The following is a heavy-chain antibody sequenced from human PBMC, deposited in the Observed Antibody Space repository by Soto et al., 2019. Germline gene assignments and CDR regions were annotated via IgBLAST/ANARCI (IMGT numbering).Heavy chain of an antibody. D-gene: IGHD3-10*01. CDR1: GFTFGSYR. Sequence: EVQLEESGGGLVQPGGSLRLSCAASGFTFGSYRMSWVRQAPGKGLEWLATIKWDASERKYVGSVKGRFTMSRDNAKNSLYLQMDSLRAEDTAVYYSARDSGYGSGNSVNHYLDLWGHGTLVTVSP. J-gene: IGHJ4*01. CDR3: ARDSGYGSGNSVNHYLDL. CDR2: IKWDASER. V-gene: IGHV3-7*01.